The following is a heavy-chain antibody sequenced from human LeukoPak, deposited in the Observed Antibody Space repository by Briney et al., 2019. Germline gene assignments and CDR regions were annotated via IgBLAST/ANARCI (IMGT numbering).Heavy chain of an antibody. CDR2: IKQDGSEK. D-gene: IGHD4-17*01. CDR1: GFTFSSYW. Sequence: GGSLRLSCAASGFTFSSYWMSWVRQAPGKGLEWVANIKQDGSEKYYVDSVKGRFTISGENAKNSLYLQMNSLRAEDTAVYYCARNGTVTTRRYYYYYYMDVWGKGTTVTVSS. CDR3: ARNGTVTTRRYYYYYYMDV. V-gene: IGHV3-7*01. J-gene: IGHJ6*03.